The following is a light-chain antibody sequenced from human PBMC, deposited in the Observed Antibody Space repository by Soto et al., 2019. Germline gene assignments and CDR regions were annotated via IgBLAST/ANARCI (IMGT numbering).Light chain of an antibody. J-gene: IGKJ4*01. CDR1: QAIGCY. V-gene: IGKV1-27*01. CDR2: AAS. CDR3: QKYNSAPLT. Sequence: DIQVTQSPSSLSASLGDRATITCRANQAIGCYLAWFQQQPGKVPKLLIYAASALHSGVPSRFSGSGSGTDFTLTISSLQPEDIAAYYCQKYNSAPLTFGGGTKVEI.